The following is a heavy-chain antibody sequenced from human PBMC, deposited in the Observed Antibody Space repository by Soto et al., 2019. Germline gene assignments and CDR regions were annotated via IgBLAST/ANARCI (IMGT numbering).Heavy chain of an antibody. V-gene: IGHV3-23*01. D-gene: IGHD3-3*01. Sequence: GGSLRLSCAASGFTFSSYAMSWVRQAPGKGLEWVSAISGSGGSTYYADSVKGRFTISRDNSKNTLYLQMNSLRAEDTAVYYCAKKGVLRFLEWLTHYYYGMDVWGQGTTVTVSS. J-gene: IGHJ6*02. CDR3: AKKGVLRFLEWLTHYYYGMDV. CDR2: ISGSGGST. CDR1: GFTFSSYA.